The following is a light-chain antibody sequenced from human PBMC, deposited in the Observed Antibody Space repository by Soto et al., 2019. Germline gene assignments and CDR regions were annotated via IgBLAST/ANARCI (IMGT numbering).Light chain of an antibody. CDR2: GNS. CDR1: SSNIGAGYD. J-gene: IGLJ1*01. Sequence: QSVLTQPPSVSGAPGQRVTISCTGSSSNIGAGYDVHWYQQLPGTAPKLLIYGNSNRPSGVPDRFSGSKSGTSASLAITGLQAEDEADYYCQSYDSRLSVRYVFGTGTKVTVL. V-gene: IGLV1-40*01. CDR3: QSYDSRLSVRYV.